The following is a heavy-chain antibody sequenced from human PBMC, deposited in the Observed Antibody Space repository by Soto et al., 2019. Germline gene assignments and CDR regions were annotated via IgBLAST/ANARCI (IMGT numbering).Heavy chain of an antibody. J-gene: IGHJ4*02. V-gene: IGHV4-31*03. Sequence: QVQLQESGPGLVKASQTLSLICSVSGESISSGGYYWSWIRHHPGKGLEWIGYIYDSESAYYNPSLKSRVXXXRXSSKNHFAMKLSSVTAADTAVYYCARASSSSSAADYWGQGTLITVSS. CDR3: ARASSSSSAADY. D-gene: IGHD6-6*01. CDR2: IYDSESA. CDR1: GESISSGGYY.